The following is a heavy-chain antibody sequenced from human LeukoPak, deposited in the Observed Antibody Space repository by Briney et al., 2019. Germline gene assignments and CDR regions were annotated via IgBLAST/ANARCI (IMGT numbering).Heavy chain of an antibody. CDR2: IRSKAYGGTT. V-gene: IGHV3-49*03. CDR3: TRDSYYDYVWGSYPQGY. CDR1: GFTFGDYA. Sequence: GGSLRLSCTASGFTFGDYAMSWFRQAPGKGLEWVGFIRSKAYGGTTEYAASVKGRFTISRDDSKSIAYLQMNSLKTEDTAVYYCTRDSYYDYVWGSYPQGYWGQGTLVTVSS. J-gene: IGHJ4*02. D-gene: IGHD3-16*02.